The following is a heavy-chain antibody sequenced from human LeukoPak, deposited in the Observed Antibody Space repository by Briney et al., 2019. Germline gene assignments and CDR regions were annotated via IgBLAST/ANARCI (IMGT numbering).Heavy chain of an antibody. V-gene: IGHV1-8*01. D-gene: IGHD3-22*01. J-gene: IGHJ4*02. CDR3: ARGYDSSGYSDY. CDR2: MNPNSGNT. Sequence: ASVKVSCKASGYTFTSYDINWVRQATGQGLEWMGWMNPNSGNTDYAQKFQGRITMTRNTSITTAYMELRSLRSDDTAVYYCARGYDSSGYSDYWGQGTLVTVSS. CDR1: GYTFTSYD.